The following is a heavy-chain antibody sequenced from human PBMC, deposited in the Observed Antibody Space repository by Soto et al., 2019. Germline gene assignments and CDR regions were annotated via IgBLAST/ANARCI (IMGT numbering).Heavy chain of an antibody. CDR3: ARGKAGSSSSIYYYGMDV. CDR1: GYSFTDYY. J-gene: IGHJ6*02. CDR2: INPHSGAT. Sequence: ASVKVSCKASGYSFTDYYMHWVRQAPGQGLEWMGWINPHSGATNYAQNFQGRVTMTRDTSISTAYMELSRLRSDDTAVYYCARGKAGSSSSIYYYGMDVWGQGTTVTVSS. D-gene: IGHD6-6*01. V-gene: IGHV1-2*02.